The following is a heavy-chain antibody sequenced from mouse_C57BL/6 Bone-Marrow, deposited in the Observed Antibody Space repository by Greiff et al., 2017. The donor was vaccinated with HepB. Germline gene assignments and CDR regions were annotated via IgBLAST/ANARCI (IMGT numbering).Heavy chain of an antibody. J-gene: IGHJ3*01. CDR2: IYPRSGNT. CDR1: GYTFTSYG. D-gene: IGHD2-5*01. Sequence: VQLVESGAELARPGASVKLSCKASGYTFTSYGISWVKQRTGQGLEWIGEIYPRSGNTYYNEKFKGKATLTADKSSSPAYMELRSLTSEDSAVYFCARGGSSNPFAYWGQGTLVTVSA. CDR3: ARGGSSNPFAY. V-gene: IGHV1-81*01.